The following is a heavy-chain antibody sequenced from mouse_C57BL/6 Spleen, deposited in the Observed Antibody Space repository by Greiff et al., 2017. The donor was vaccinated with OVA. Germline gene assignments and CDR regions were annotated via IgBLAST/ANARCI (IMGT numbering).Heavy chain of an antibody. CDR3: ARRGWDEGYFDY. Sequence: VNVVESGAELARPGASVKLSCKASGYTFTSYGISWVKQRTGQGLEWIGEIYPRSGNTYYNEKFKGKATLTADKSSSTAYMELRSLTSEDSAVYFCARRGWDEGYFDYWGQGTTLTVSS. D-gene: IGHD4-1*01. J-gene: IGHJ2*01. V-gene: IGHV1-81*01. CDR2: IYPRSGNT. CDR1: GYTFTSYG.